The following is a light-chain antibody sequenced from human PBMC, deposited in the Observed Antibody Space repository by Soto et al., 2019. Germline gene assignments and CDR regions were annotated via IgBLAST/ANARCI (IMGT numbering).Light chain of an antibody. CDR2: DNY. Sequence: QSVLTQPPSVSAAPGQKVTISCSGSSSNIGDNFVSWYQHLPGTPPKLLIYDNYKRPSGIPNRFSGSKAGTSATLDITGLQTGDEADYYCGTWDSSLNGYVVFGGGTQLTVL. CDR1: SSNIGDNF. J-gene: IGLJ2*01. CDR3: GTWDSSLNGYVV. V-gene: IGLV1-51*01.